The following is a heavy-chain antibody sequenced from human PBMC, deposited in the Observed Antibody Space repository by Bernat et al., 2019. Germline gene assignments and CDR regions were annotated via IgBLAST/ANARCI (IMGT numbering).Heavy chain of an antibody. D-gene: IGHD3-3*01. CDR2: ISGSGGST. V-gene: IGHV3-23*01. CDR1: GFTFSSYA. Sequence: EVQLLESGGGLVQPGGSLRLSCAASGFTFSSYAMSWVRQAPGKGREWASAISGSGGSTYYPDSVKGRFTISRDNSKNTLYLQMNSLRAEDTAVYCGAKRRGVGVVIVPFDYWGQGTLVTVSS. J-gene: IGHJ4*02. CDR3: AKRRGVGVVIVPFDY.